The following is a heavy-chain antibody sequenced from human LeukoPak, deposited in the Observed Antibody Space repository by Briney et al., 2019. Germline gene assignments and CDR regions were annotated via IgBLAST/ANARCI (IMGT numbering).Heavy chain of an antibody. Sequence: PGGSLRLSCGASGFTFSNYAMSWVRQAPGKGLEWVSAVSGSGGSTYYADSVKGRFTISRDNSKNTLYLQMNSLRAEDTAVYYCAKRGMTTIKEWFDYWGQGTLVTVSS. CDR2: VSGSGGST. V-gene: IGHV3-23*01. J-gene: IGHJ4*02. D-gene: IGHD5-24*01. CDR3: AKRGMTTIKEWFDY. CDR1: GFTFSNYA.